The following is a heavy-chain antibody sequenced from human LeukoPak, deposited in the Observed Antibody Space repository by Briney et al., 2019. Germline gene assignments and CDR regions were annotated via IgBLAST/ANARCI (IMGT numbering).Heavy chain of an antibody. V-gene: IGHV4-59*11. CDR3: TRDLANSWYHY. Sequence: PSETLSLTCAVSGASISSHYWSWIRQSPGKGLEWIGYIYYSGSTNYNPSLKSRVTISVDTSKNQFSLKLSSVTAADTAVYYCTRDLANSWYHYWGRGILVTVSS. CDR1: GASISSHY. D-gene: IGHD6-13*01. CDR2: IYYSGST. J-gene: IGHJ4*02.